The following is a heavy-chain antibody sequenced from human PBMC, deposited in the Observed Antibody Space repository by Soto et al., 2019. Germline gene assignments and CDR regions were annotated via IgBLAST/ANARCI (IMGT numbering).Heavy chain of an antibody. J-gene: IGHJ5*02. CDR1: GFTFTTSYW. V-gene: IGHV3-7*01. D-gene: IGHD2-8*01. CDR2: NKQDGSDK. Sequence: EVQLVESGGGLVQPGGSLRLSCTGSGFTFTTSYWMHWVRQGPGKGLEWVAKNKQDGSDKSYADSVKGRFTISSDNAKNSVSLQMNSLRAEDTAVYYCARSNGYPDPWGQGTLVTVSS. CDR3: ARSNGYPDP.